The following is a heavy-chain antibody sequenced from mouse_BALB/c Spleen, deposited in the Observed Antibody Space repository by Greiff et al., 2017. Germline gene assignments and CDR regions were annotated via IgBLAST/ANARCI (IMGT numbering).Heavy chain of an antibody. CDR1: GYSFTSYW. Sequence: QVHVKQSGAELVRPGASVKLSCKASGYSFTSYWMNWVKQRPGQGLEWIGMIHPSDSETRLNQKFKDKATLTVDKSPSTAYMQLSSPTSEDSAVYYCARDGIVLDGNDVWGAGTTVTVSS. D-gene: IGHD2-1*01. CDR2: IHPSDSET. J-gene: IGHJ1*01. V-gene: IGHV1-61*01. CDR3: ARDGIVLDGNDV.